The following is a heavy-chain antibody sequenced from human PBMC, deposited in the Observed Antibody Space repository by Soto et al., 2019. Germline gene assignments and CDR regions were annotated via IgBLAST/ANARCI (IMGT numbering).Heavy chain of an antibody. J-gene: IGHJ4*02. Sequence: QVQLVESGGGVVHPGRSLRLSCAASGFTLSTYGMHWVRQAPGKGLEWVAVIWDDGSNQYYADSVEGRLTISRDNSKSTLYLQMDSLRPEDTAVYYCAKGGSSGWDLDYWGQGTLVTVSS. CDR3: AKGGSSGWDLDY. D-gene: IGHD6-19*01. CDR2: IWDDGSNQ. V-gene: IGHV3-30*18. CDR1: GFTLSTYG.